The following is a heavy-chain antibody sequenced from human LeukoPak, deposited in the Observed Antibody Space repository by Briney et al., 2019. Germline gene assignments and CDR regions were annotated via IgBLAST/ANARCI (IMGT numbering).Heavy chain of an antibody. CDR2: IYYSGST. CDR1: GGSISSYY. J-gene: IGHJ6*04. V-gene: IGHV4-59*01. Sequence: PSETLSLTCTVSGGSISSYYWSWIRQPPGKGLEWIGYIYYSGSTNYNPSLKSRVTISVDTSKNQFSLKLSSVTAADTAVYYCARAYSSGWYVWGKGTTVTISS. CDR3: ARAYSSGWYV. D-gene: IGHD6-19*01.